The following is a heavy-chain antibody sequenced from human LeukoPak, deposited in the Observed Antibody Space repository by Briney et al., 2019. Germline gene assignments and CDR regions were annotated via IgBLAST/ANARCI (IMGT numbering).Heavy chain of an antibody. D-gene: IGHD2-2*01. Sequence: PETLSLTCTVSGGSISSSSYYWGWIRQPPGKGLEWIGSIYYSGSTYYNPSLKSRVTISVDTSKNQFSLKLSSVTAADTAVYYCARDIRAAAWFDPWGQGTLVTVSS. CDR1: GGSISSSSYY. J-gene: IGHJ5*02. V-gene: IGHV4-39*07. CDR3: ARDIRAAAWFDP. CDR2: IYYSGST.